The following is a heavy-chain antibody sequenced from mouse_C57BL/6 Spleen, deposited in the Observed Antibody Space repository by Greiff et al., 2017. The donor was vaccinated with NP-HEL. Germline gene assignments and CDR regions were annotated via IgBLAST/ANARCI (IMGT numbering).Heavy chain of an antibody. CDR2: ISYDGSN. V-gene: IGHV3-6*01. Sequence: EVKLMESGPCLVKPSQSLSLTCSVTGYSITSGYYWNWIRQFPGNKLEWMGYISYDGSNNYNPSLKNRISITRDTSTNQFFLKLNSVTTEDTATYYCARAGTWYFDVWGTGTTVTVSS. CDR3: ARAGTWYFDV. CDR1: GYSITSGYY. D-gene: IGHD4-1*01. J-gene: IGHJ1*03.